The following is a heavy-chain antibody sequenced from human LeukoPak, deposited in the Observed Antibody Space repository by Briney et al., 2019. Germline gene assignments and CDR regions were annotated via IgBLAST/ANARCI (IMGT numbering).Heavy chain of an antibody. Sequence: PGGSLRLSCAASGFTFSGSAMHWVRQASGKGLEWVGRIRSKANSYATAYAASVKGRFTISRDDSKNTAYLQMNSLRAEDTAVYYCATVLHGDPLPGNWFDPWGQGTLVTVSS. CDR2: IRSKANSYAT. CDR1: GFTFSGSA. V-gene: IGHV3-73*01. D-gene: IGHD4-17*01. J-gene: IGHJ5*02. CDR3: ATVLHGDPLPGNWFDP.